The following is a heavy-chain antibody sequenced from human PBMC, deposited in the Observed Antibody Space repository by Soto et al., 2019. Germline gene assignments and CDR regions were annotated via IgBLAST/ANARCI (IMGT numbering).Heavy chain of an antibody. V-gene: IGHV3-7*03. J-gene: IGHJ4*02. CDR1: GYTFGIYW. CDR3: ARSASTGTVDY. Sequence: PGWSLRLSCAASGYTFGIYWSSWVRQAPGKGLEWVANINQGGSESYYVDSAEGRLAISRANARNSLYLQMHSLRAEDTAMYYCARSASTGTVDYWGQGTLVTVSS. CDR2: INQGGSES. D-gene: IGHD1-1*01.